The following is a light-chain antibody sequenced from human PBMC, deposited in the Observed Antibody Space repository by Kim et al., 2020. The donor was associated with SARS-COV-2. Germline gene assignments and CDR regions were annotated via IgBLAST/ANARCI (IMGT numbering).Light chain of an antibody. CDR3: QSYDTALSAVV. CDR1: GSNHRAGFD. J-gene: IGLJ2*01. Sequence: GVTVTGTGSGSNHRAGFDVHRYQQLPGAAAKLLINHDANRPSGVPDRFSGSKTGTAASLAITGLLAEDEADYYCQSYDTALSAVVFGGGTQLTVL. CDR2: HDA. V-gene: IGLV1-40*01.